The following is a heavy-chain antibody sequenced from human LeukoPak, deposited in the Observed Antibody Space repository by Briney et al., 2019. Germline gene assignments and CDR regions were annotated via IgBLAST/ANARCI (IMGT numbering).Heavy chain of an antibody. CDR3: AKDPNSSSWSGFDY. D-gene: IGHD6-13*01. J-gene: IGHJ4*02. Sequence: PGGSLRLSCAASGFTFSSYGMHWVRQAPGKGLEWVAFIRYDGSNKYCADSVKGRFTISRDNSKNTLYLQMNSLRAEDTAVYYCAKDPNSSSWSGFDYWGQGTLVTVSS. CDR1: GFTFSSYG. CDR2: IRYDGSNK. V-gene: IGHV3-30*02.